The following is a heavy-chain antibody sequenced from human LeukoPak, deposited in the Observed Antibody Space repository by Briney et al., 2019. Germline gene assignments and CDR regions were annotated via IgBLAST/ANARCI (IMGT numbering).Heavy chain of an antibody. Sequence: SETLSLTCTVSGGSISSGSYYWSWIRQPAGKGLEWIGRIYTSGSTNYNPSLKSRVTISVDTSKNQFSLKLSSVTAADTAVYYCARVVYCSGGSCYGLNWFDPWGQGTLVTVSS. CDR3: ARVVYCSGGSCYGLNWFDP. D-gene: IGHD2-15*01. V-gene: IGHV4-61*02. J-gene: IGHJ5*02. CDR2: IYTSGST. CDR1: GGSISSGSYY.